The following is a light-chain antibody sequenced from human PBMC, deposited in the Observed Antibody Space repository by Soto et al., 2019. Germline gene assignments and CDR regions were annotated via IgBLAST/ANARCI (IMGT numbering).Light chain of an antibody. J-gene: IGLJ1*01. CDR3: SSYAVTNIFV. Sequence: QSALAQPPSASVSPGQSVTMSCTGTSSDVGGYNYVSWYQQHPGKAPKVIIYEVSKRPSGVPDRFSGSKSGSTASLTVSGLQAEDEADYYCSSYAVTNIFVFGTGTKVTVL. CDR1: SSDVGGYNY. CDR2: EVS. V-gene: IGLV2-8*01.